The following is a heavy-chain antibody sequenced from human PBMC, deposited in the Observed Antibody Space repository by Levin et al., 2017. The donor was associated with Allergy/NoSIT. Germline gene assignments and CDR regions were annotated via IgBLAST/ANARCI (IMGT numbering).Heavy chain of an antibody. Sequence: SQTLSLPCTVSGGSIRSYYWSWIRQPPGKGLEWIGYIYHSGSTNSNPSLKSRVTMSVDTSKSQFSLRLSSVTSADTALYYCAARASSWLPYFDYWGQGALVTVSS. D-gene: IGHD5-12*01. CDR3: AARASSWLPYFDY. CDR1: GGSIRSYY. CDR2: IYHSGST. V-gene: IGHV4-59*01. J-gene: IGHJ4*02.